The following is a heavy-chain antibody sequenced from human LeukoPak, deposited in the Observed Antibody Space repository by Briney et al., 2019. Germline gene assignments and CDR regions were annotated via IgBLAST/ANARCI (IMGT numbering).Heavy chain of an antibody. CDR1: GYTFSSYG. CDR2: ISAYNGNT. D-gene: IGHD3-10*01. J-gene: IGHJ6*03. CDR3: ARSLDRGGYYYYHMDV. Sequence: GASVKVSCKTSGYTFSSYGITWVRQAPGQGLEWMGWISAYNGNTNFAQKFQGRVTMTTDTSTSTAYMELRSLSSDDTAVYYCARSLDRGGYYYYHMDVWGKGTTVTVSS. V-gene: IGHV1-18*01.